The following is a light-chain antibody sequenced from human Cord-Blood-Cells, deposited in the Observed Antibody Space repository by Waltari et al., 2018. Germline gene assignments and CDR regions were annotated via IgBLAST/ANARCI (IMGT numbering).Light chain of an antibody. CDR3: QQRSNWPPFT. CDR2: DAS. J-gene: IGKJ3*01. V-gene: IGKV3-11*01. Sequence: EIVLTQSPATLSLSPGERATLSCRASQSVSSYLAWYQQKPGQAPRLRIYDASNRATRIPARVSGSVAGTDFTLTISSLEPEDFAVYYCQQRSNWPPFTFGPGTKVDIK. CDR1: QSVSSY.